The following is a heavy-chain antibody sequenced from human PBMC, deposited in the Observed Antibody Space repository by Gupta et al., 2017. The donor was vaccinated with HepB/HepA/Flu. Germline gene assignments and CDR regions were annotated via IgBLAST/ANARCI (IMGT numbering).Heavy chain of an antibody. CDR3: AKDLAFTAAAGTDWFDP. J-gene: IGHJ5*02. CDR2: ISYDGSNK. D-gene: IGHD6-13*01. V-gene: IGHV3-30*18. Sequence: QVQLVESGGGVVQPGRSLRLSCAASGFTFSSYGMHWVRQAPGKGLEWVAVISYDGSNKYYADSVKGRFTISRDNSKNTLYLQMNSLRAEDTAVYYCAKDLAFTAAAGTDWFDPWGQGTLVTVSS. CDR1: GFTFSSYG.